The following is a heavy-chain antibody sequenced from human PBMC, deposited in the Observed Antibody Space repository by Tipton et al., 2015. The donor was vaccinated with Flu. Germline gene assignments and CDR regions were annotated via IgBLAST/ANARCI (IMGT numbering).Heavy chain of an antibody. J-gene: IGHJ4*02. D-gene: IGHD3-10*01. CDR3: ARGYFRELDY. CDR1: GGSISSSNYY. V-gene: IGHV4-39*07. CDR2: IYYSGST. Sequence: TLSLTCTVSGGSISSSNYYWGWIRQPPGKGLEWIGSIYYSGSTNYNPSLKSRVTISVDTSKNQFSLKLSSVTAADTAVYYCARGYFRELDYWGQGTLVTVSS.